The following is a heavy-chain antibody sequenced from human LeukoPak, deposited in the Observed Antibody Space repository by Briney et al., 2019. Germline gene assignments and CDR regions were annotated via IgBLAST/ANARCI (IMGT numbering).Heavy chain of an antibody. V-gene: IGHV1-24*01. Sequence: ASVKVSCKVSGYTLTELSMHWVRQAPGKGLEWMGGFDPEDGETIYAQKFQGRVTMTTDTSTSTAYMELRSLRSDDTAVYYCARMPQGAWFDYWGQGTLVTVSS. CDR1: GYTLTELS. D-gene: IGHD2-15*01. CDR3: ARMPQGAWFDY. J-gene: IGHJ4*02. CDR2: FDPEDGET.